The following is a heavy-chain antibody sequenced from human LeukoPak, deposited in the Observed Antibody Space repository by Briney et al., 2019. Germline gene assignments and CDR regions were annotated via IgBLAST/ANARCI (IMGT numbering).Heavy chain of an antibody. CDR2: ISGSGGST. V-gene: IGHV3-23*01. Sequence: AGGSLRLSCAASGFTFSNYAMTWVRQAPGKGLEWVLAISGSGGSTYYADSVRGRFTISRDNPKHTLYLQMNSLRADDTPVYYCARARGSYSFDYWRQGTLVTVSS. CDR1: GFTFSNYA. CDR3: ARARGSYSFDY. J-gene: IGHJ4*02. D-gene: IGHD3-16*01.